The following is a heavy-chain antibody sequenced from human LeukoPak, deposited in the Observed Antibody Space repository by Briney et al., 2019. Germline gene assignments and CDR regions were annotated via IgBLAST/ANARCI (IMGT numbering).Heavy chain of an antibody. CDR2: INQDGGTT. V-gene: IGHV3-7*01. J-gene: IGHJ6*03. CDR1: GFPFSSLW. Sequence: GGSLRLSCAASGFPFSSLWMSWDRQAPGRGPEWVANINQDGGTTYYVASVKGRFTISRDNAKNSLSLQMSSLRAEDTAVYYCTKDRQGPNQYHMDVWGKGTTVTVSS. CDR3: TKDRQGPNQYHMDV.